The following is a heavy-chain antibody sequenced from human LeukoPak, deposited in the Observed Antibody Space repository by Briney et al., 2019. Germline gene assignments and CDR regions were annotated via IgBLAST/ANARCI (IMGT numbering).Heavy chain of an antibody. D-gene: IGHD3-3*01. V-gene: IGHV3-23*01. J-gene: IGHJ6*02. CDR3: ANEWQMEFWSGLHLGYGMDV. Sequence: GGSLRLSCAASGFTFSSYAMSWVRQAPGKGLEWVSAISGSGGSTYYADSVKGRFTISRDNSKNTLYLQMNSLRAEDTAVYYCANEWQMEFWSGLHLGYGMDVWGQGTTVTVSS. CDR1: GFTFSSYA. CDR2: ISGSGGST.